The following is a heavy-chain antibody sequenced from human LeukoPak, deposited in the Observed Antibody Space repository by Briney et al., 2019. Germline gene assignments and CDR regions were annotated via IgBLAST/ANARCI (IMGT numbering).Heavy chain of an antibody. CDR1: GGSLSSGSHY. Sequence: SETLSLTCTVSGGSLSSGSHYWGWIRQPPGKGLEWIGSIYYSGTTYYSPSVKSRVTISLDKSKDQFSLKLNFVTAADTAVYYCARQDLAVSGIDYWGQGTLVTVSS. CDR3: ARQDLAVSGIDY. D-gene: IGHD6-19*01. J-gene: IGHJ4*02. CDR2: IYYSGTT. V-gene: IGHV4-39*01.